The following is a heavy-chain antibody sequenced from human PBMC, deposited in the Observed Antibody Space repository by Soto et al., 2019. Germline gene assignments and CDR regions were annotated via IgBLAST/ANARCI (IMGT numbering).Heavy chain of an antibody. CDR3: ARQDSSSWYDYYAMDV. J-gene: IGHJ6*02. V-gene: IGHV1-2*04. CDR2: INPNSGGT. Sequence: ASVKVSCKASGYTFTGYYMHWVRHAPGQGLEWMGWINPNSGGTNYAQKFQGWVTMTRDKSISTAYLQWSSLKASDTAMYYCARQDSSSWYDYYAMDVWGQGTTVTVSS. D-gene: IGHD6-13*01. CDR1: GYTFTGYY.